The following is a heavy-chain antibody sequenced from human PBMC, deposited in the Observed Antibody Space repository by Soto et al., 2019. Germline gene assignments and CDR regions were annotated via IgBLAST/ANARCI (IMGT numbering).Heavy chain of an antibody. J-gene: IGHJ4*02. D-gene: IGHD4-17*01. CDR1: GFTFSSYA. V-gene: IGHV3-23*01. CDR2: ISGSGGST. CDR3: AKDLRYGDYGFDY. Sequence: ILSCAASGFTFSSYAMSWVRQAPGKGLEWVSAISGSGGSTYYADSVKGRFTISRDNSKNTLYLQMNSLRAEDTAVYYCAKDLRYGDYGFDYWGQGTLVTVSS.